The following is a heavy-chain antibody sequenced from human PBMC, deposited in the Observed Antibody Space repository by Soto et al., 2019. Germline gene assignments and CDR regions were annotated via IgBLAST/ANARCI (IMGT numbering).Heavy chain of an antibody. V-gene: IGHV3-21*01. CDR2: ISSSSSYI. D-gene: IGHD1-26*01. Sequence: EVQLVESGGGLVKPGGSLRLSCAASGFTFSSYSMNWVRQAPGKGLEWVSSISSSSSYIYYADSVKGRFTISRDNAKNSLYLQMNSLRAEDTAVYYCARVRLGARWYFDYWGPGTLVTVSS. CDR1: GFTFSSYS. J-gene: IGHJ4*02. CDR3: ARVRLGARWYFDY.